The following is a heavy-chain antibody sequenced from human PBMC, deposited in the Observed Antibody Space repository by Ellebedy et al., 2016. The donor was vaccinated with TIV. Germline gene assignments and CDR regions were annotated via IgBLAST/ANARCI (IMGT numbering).Heavy chain of an antibody. Sequence: MPGGSLRLSCTVSGYSISRGYYWGWIRQPPGKGLEWIGNIYHSGNTYYNPSLKNRVTISVDTSKNQFSLKLSSVTAADTAVYYCARQAMAGPTLFDYWGQGTLVTVSS. J-gene: IGHJ4*02. CDR3: ARQAMAGPTLFDY. CDR2: IYHSGNT. V-gene: IGHV4-38-2*02. CDR1: GYSISRGYY. D-gene: IGHD5-18*01.